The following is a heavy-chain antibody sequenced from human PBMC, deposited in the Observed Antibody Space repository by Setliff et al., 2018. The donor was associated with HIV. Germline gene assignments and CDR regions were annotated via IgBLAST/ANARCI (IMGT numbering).Heavy chain of an antibody. CDR2: IIPIFGTP. J-gene: IGHJ6*03. CDR1: GGIFSRFA. Sequence: SVKVSCKASGGIFSRFAFSWVRQAPGQGLEWMGGIIPIFGTPNYAQKFQGRVTITTDESTNTVYMELYSLTSEDTAIYYCASAAGAVPTTAPYGDYYYYFYMDVWGKGTTVTVSS. V-gene: IGHV1-69*05. D-gene: IGHD1-1*01. CDR3: ASAAGAVPTTAPYGDYYYYFYMDV.